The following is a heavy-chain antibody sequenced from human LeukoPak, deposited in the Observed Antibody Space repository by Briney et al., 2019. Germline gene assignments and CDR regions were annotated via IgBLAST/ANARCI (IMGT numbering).Heavy chain of an antibody. CDR3: ARDPTTVVTTPYYFDD. Sequence: SETLSLTCAVSGGSFIGYHWNWIRQPPGKGLEWIGEITHSGSTNYNPSLKSRVTISVDTSKNQFSLKLRSVTAADTAVYYCARDPTTVVTTPYYFDDWGQGTLVTVSS. CDR1: GGSFIGYH. J-gene: IGHJ4*02. V-gene: IGHV4-34*01. CDR2: ITHSGST. D-gene: IGHD4-23*01.